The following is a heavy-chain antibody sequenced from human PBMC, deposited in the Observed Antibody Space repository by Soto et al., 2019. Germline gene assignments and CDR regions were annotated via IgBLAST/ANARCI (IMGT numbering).Heavy chain of an antibody. CDR3: ARGILRSSGTYGFDN. J-gene: IGHJ4*02. Sequence: SETLSLTCTVSGGSISSDYWNWIRQSPGKGLEWIGCLFHTGGTKYNPSLKSRVTISVDTSKTQLSLRLTSVTAADTAVYYCARGILRSSGTYGFDNWGQGXLVTVSS. CDR2: LFHTGGT. V-gene: IGHV4-59*01. CDR1: GGSISSDY. D-gene: IGHD3-10*01.